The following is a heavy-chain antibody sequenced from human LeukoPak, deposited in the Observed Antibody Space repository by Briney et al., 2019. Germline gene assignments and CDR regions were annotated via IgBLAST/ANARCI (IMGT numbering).Heavy chain of an antibody. CDR2: INAGNGHT. Sequence: ASVKVSCKASGYTFTNYAMQWERQAPGQRLEWMGWINAGNGHTRYSQRFQGRVTITRDTSASTVYMEVTSLRFEDTAVYYCARGIWSRTVSSYYFDCWGQGTLVTVSS. D-gene: IGHD3-3*01. CDR1: GYTFTNYA. V-gene: IGHV1-3*01. J-gene: IGHJ4*02. CDR3: ARGIWSRTVSSYYFDC.